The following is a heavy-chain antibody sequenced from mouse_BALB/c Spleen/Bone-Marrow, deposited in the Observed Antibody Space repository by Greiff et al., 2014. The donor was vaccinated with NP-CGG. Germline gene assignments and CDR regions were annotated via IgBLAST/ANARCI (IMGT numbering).Heavy chain of an antibody. CDR3: ARITTATGAMGY. J-gene: IGHJ4*01. CDR2: IWADGST. D-gene: IGHD1-2*01. CDR1: GFSLTNYG. V-gene: IGHV2-9*02. Sequence: QVQLKHSGPGLVAPSQSLSITCTVSGFSLTNYGVHWVRQPPGKGLEWLGVIWADGSTNYNSALMSRLSISKDNSKSQVFFKMNSLQTDDTAMYYCARITTATGAMGYWGQGTSVTVSS.